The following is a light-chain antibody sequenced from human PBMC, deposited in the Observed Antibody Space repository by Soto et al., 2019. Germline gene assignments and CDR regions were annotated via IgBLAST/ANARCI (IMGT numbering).Light chain of an antibody. J-gene: IGKJ1*01. CDR1: QSVCSN. Sequence: EIVMTQSPATLSVSPGERATLSCRASQSVCSNLAWYQQKPGQAPRLLIYGASTRATGIPARFSGSGSGTEFTLTISSLQSEDFAVYYCQQYNNWPPDTFGQGTKV. V-gene: IGKV3-15*01. CDR2: GAS. CDR3: QQYNNWPPDT.